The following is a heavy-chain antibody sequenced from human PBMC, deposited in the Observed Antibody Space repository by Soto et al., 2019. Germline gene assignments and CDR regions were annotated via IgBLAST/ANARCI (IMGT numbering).Heavy chain of an antibody. V-gene: IGHV4-30-4*01. Sequence: SETLSLTCTVSGGSISSGDYYLSWIRQPPGKGLEWIGYIYYSGSTYYNPSLKSRVTISVDTSKNQFSLKLSSVTAADTAVYYCARAATLRLGELSLTVDYWGQGTLVTVSS. CDR1: GGSISSGDYY. D-gene: IGHD3-16*02. CDR2: IYYSGST. CDR3: ARAATLRLGELSLTVDY. J-gene: IGHJ4*02.